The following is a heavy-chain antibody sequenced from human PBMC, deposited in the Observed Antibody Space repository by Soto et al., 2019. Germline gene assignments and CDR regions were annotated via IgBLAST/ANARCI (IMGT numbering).Heavy chain of an antibody. CDR1: GGSISSGGYY. V-gene: IGHV4-31*03. D-gene: IGHD3-3*01. CDR3: ARGTISPSLRFLEWLLPSLDY. CDR2: IYYSGST. Sequence: SETLSLTCTVSGGSISSGGYYWSWIRQHPGKGLEWIGYIYYSGSTYYNPSLKSRVTISVDTSKNQFSLKLSSVTAADTAVYYCARGTISPSLRFLEWLLPSLDYWGQGALVTVSS. J-gene: IGHJ4*02.